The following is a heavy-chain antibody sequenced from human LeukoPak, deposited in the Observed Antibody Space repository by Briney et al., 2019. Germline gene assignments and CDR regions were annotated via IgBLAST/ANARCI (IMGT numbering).Heavy chain of an antibody. Sequence: SETLSLTCTVSGGSISSYYWSWIRQPPGKGLEWIGYIYYSGSTNYNPSLKSRVTISVDTSKNQFSLKLSSVTAADTAVYYCARCVRGGTFDYWGQGTLVTVSS. CDR1: GGSISSYY. CDR3: ARCVRGGTFDY. V-gene: IGHV4-59*08. D-gene: IGHD3-16*01. J-gene: IGHJ4*02. CDR2: IYYSGST.